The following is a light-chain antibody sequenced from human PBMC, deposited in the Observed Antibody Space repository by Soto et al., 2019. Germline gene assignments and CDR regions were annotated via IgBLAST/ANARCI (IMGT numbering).Light chain of an antibody. CDR3: QHSYTVPFT. CDR1: QNIGLY. CDR2: AAS. V-gene: IGKV1-39*01. J-gene: IGKJ3*01. Sequence: DIQMTQSPSSLSASVGDRVSITCRASQNIGLYLNWYQQKPGRAPKLVIYAASTLQSGVPSRFSGNGSGTSFTLTISSLQPEDFATYYCQHSYTVPFTFGPGTKVDIK.